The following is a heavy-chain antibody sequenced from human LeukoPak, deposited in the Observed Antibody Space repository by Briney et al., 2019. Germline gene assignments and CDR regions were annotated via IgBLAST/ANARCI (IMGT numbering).Heavy chain of an antibody. V-gene: IGHV3-23*01. Sequence: GGSLRLSCAASGFTFSTYAMSWVRQAPGKGLEWVSSIGRSAGSSFYADSVKGRFTISRDNSKSTLYLQMNSLRAEDTAAYYCAKGPEGGCLDYGGQETRDTVSS. D-gene: IGHD1-14*01. CDR3: AKGPEGGCLDY. J-gene: IGHJ4*02. CDR2: IGRSAGSS. CDR1: GFTFSTYA.